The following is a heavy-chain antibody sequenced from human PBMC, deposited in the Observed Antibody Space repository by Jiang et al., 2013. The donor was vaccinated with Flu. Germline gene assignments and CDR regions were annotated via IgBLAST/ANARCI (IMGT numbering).Heavy chain of an antibody. Sequence: VQLVESGAEVGKPGESLKISCKDSGYRFTNYWFGWVRQMPGKGLEWMGIIYAGDSKTYYSPSFQGQVAISADTSINTAYLQWSGLKASDTAIYYCARALNGNFRWDVWGPGTTVTVSS. V-gene: IGHV5-51*03. CDR3: ARALNGNFRWDV. D-gene: IGHD1-7*01. CDR2: IYAGDSKT. CDR1: GYRFTNYW. J-gene: IGHJ6*02.